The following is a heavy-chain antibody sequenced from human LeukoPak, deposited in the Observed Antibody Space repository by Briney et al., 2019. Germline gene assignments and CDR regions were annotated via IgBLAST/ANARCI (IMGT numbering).Heavy chain of an antibody. D-gene: IGHD5-18*01. CDR1: GFTFSSYA. CDR2: ISGSGGST. J-gene: IGHJ6*02. Sequence: GGSLRLSCAASGFTFSSYAMSWVRQAPGKGLEWVSAISGSGGSTYYADSVKGRFTISRDNSKNTLYLQMNSLRAEDTAVYYCAKEFAYSYGYGVYYYYGMDVWGQGTTVNVSS. V-gene: IGHV3-23*01. CDR3: AKEFAYSYGYGVYYYYGMDV.